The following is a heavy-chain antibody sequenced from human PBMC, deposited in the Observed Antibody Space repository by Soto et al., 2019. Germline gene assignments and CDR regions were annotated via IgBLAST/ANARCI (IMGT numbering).Heavy chain of an antibody. V-gene: IGHV1-46*01. D-gene: IGHD6-13*01. CDR3: ARGYSSTLVTFPALTLFDY. Sequence: RASVKVSCKASGYTFTSYYMHWVRQAPGQGLEWMGIINPSGGSTSYAQKFQGRVTMTRDTSTSTVYMELSSLRSEDTAVYYCARGYSSTLVTFPALTLFDYWGQGTLVTVSS. CDR1: GYTFTSYY. J-gene: IGHJ4*02. CDR2: INPSGGST.